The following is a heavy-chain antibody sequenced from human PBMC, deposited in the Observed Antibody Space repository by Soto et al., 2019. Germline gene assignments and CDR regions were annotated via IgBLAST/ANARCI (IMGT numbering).Heavy chain of an antibody. D-gene: IGHD2-2*01. V-gene: IGHV3-23*01. J-gene: IGHJ5*02. Sequence: GGSLRLSCAASGFTFSSYAMSWVRQAPGKGLEWVSAISGSGGSTYYADSVKGRFTISRDNSKNTLYLQMNSLRAEDTAVYYCAKGVVPATVTNWFDPWGQGTLVTVSS. CDR2: ISGSGGST. CDR3: AKGVVPATVTNWFDP. CDR1: GFTFSSYA.